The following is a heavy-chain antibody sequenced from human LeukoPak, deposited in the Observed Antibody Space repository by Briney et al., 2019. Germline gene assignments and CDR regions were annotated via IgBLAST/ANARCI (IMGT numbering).Heavy chain of an antibody. CDR1: GFTVSSNY. CDR3: AGDKTTGGWYEFDY. CDR2: ISNDGDT. Sequence: TGGSLRLSCAASGFTVSSNYMSWVRQGPGKGLECVSVISNDGDTYYADSVKGRFTISRDTSKNTVSLQMNSLRAEDTAVYYCAGDKTTGGWYEFDYWGQGNPGHRLL. J-gene: IGHJ4*02. D-gene: IGHD6-19*01. V-gene: IGHV3-53*01.